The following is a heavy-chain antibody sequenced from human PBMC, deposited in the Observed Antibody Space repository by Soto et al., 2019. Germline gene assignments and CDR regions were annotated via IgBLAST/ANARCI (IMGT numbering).Heavy chain of an antibody. D-gene: IGHD2-21*02. CDR2: ISYDGSNK. J-gene: IGHJ3*02. V-gene: IGHV3-30*18. CDR3: AKGDCGGDCYSFDAFDI. Sequence: QVQLVESGGGVVQAGRSLRLYCAASGFTFRSYGMHWVRQAPGKGLEWVAVISYDGSNKYYADSVKGQFTISRDNSKNTLYLQMNSLRAEDTAVYYCAKGDCGGDCYSFDAFDIWGQWTMVTVSS. CDR1: GFTFRSYG.